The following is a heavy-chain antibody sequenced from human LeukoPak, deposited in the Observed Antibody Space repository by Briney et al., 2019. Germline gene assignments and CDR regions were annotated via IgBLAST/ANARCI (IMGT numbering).Heavy chain of an antibody. Sequence: NASETLSLTCTVSGYSISSYYWSWIRQPPGKGLEWIGYIYYSGSTNYNPSLKSRVTISVDTSKNQFSLKLGSVTAADTAVYYCARDPPPGYYTNGVCYPGAFDIWGQGTMVTVSS. V-gene: IGHV4-59*01. CDR2: IYYSGST. CDR1: GYSISSYY. D-gene: IGHD2-8*01. CDR3: ARDPPPGYYTNGVCYPGAFDI. J-gene: IGHJ3*02.